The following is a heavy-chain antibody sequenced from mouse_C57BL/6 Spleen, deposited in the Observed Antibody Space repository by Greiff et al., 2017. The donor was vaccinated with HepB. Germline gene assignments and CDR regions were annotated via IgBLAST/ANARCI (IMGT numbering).Heavy chain of an antibody. Sequence: EVKLVESVAELVRPGASVKLSCTASGFNIKNTYMHWVKQRPEQGLEWIGRIDPANGNTKYAPKFQGKATITADTSSNTAYLQLSSLTSEDTAIYYCARSGGYGSSFPFADWGQGTLVTVSA. CDR2: IDPANGNT. D-gene: IGHD1-1*01. J-gene: IGHJ3*01. V-gene: IGHV14-3*01. CDR1: GFNIKNTY. CDR3: ARSGGYGSSFPFAD.